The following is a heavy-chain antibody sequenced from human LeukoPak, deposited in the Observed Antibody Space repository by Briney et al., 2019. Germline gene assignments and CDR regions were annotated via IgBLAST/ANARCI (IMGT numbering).Heavy chain of an antibody. CDR2: IYYSGST. Sequence: PSDTLSLTCTVSGGSVCSGRYYWSWIRQPPGKVLEWIGYIYYSGSTNYNPSLQSRVTISVDTSKNQYSLKLSSVTAADAAVYYCARVYCSGGSCQVDYWGQGTLVTVSS. J-gene: IGHJ4*02. CDR1: GGSVCSGRYY. D-gene: IGHD2-15*01. CDR3: ARVYCSGGSCQVDY. V-gene: IGHV4-61*01.